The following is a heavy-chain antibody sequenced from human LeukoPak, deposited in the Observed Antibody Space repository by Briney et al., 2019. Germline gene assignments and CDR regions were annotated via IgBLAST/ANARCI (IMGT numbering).Heavy chain of an antibody. Sequence: GGSLRLSCAASGFTFSSYWMSWVRQAPGKGLEWVAFIRYDGSNKYYADSVKGQFTISRDNSKNTLYLQMNSLRAEDTAVYYCASRSGSGPRDYYYYYMDVWGKGTTVTVSS. CDR1: GFTFSSYW. J-gene: IGHJ6*03. D-gene: IGHD3-10*01. V-gene: IGHV3-30*02. CDR2: IRYDGSNK. CDR3: ASRSGSGPRDYYYYYMDV.